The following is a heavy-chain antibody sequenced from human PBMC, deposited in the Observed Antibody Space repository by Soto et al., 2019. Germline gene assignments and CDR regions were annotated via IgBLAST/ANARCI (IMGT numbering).Heavy chain of an antibody. D-gene: IGHD1-26*01. V-gene: IGHV4-38-2*01. CDR1: GDSISSIYY. CDR3: ARLVGATYYYYYGMDV. CDR2: IYHSGTT. Sequence: SETLSLTCAVSGDSISSIYYWAWIRQPPGKILEWIGSIYHSGTTYYNPSLKSRVTISVDTSKNQFSLKLSSVTAADTAVYYCARLVGATYYYYYGMDVWGQGTTVTVSS. J-gene: IGHJ6*02.